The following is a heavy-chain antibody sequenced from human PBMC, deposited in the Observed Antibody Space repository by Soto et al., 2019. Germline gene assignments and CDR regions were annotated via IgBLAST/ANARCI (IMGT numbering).Heavy chain of an antibody. D-gene: IGHD2-21*02. CDR1: GGTFSSYA. J-gene: IGHJ5*02. CDR2: IIPIFGTA. Sequence: SVKVSCKASGGTFSSYAISWVRQAPGQGLEWMGGIIPIFGTANYAQKFQGRVTITADESTSTAYMELSSLRSEDTAVYYCARGLPRPGGNSKYNWFDPWGQGTLVTVSS. V-gene: IGHV1-69*13. CDR3: ARGLPRPGGNSKYNWFDP.